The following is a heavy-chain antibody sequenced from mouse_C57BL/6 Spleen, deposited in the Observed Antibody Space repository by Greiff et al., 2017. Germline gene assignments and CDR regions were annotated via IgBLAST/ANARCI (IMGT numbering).Heavy chain of an antibody. V-gene: IGHV10-1*01. CDR3: MAYDYDSY. CDR2: IRSKSNNYAT. CDR1: GFSFNTYA. D-gene: IGHD2-4*01. J-gene: IGHJ3*01. Sequence: EVKVVASGGGLVQPKGSLKLSCAASGFSFNTYAMNWVRQAPGKGLEWVARIRSKSNNYATYYADSLKDRFTISRDDSESMLYLQMNNLKTEDTAMYYCMAYDYDSYWGQGTLVTVSA.